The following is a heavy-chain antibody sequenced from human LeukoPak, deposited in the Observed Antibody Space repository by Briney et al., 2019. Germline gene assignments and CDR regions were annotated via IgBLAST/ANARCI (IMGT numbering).Heavy chain of an antibody. CDR2: ITGSSGST. CDR1: GFTLSNYA. Sequence: GGSLRLSCAASGFTLSNYAMTWVRQAPGKGLEWVLTITGSSGSTYYADSVKGRSTISRDNSKNTLYLQMNSLGAEDTAVFYCAKAMRGSALVFDYWGQGTMVTVSS. D-gene: IGHD2-15*01. CDR3: AKAMRGSALVFDY. V-gene: IGHV3-23*01. J-gene: IGHJ4*02.